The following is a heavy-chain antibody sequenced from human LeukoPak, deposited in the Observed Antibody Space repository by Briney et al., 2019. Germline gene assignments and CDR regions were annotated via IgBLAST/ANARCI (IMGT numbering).Heavy chain of an antibody. CDR1: GYTFTGYY. CDR3: ARLTIVPAAIQRAFDI. Sequence: ASVKVSCKASGYTFTGYYMHWVRQAPGQGLEWMEWINPNSGGTNYAQKFQGRVTMTRDTSISTAYMELSRLRSDDTAVYYCARLTIVPAAIQRAFDIWGQGTMVTVSS. V-gene: IGHV1-2*02. J-gene: IGHJ3*02. CDR2: INPNSGGT. D-gene: IGHD2-2*02.